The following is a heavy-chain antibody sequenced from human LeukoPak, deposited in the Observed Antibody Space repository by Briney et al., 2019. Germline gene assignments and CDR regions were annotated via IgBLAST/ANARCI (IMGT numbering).Heavy chain of an antibody. Sequence: PGGSLRLSCAASGFTFSSYSMNWVRQAPGKGLEWVSSISSSSSYIYYADSVKGRFTISRDNAKNSLYLQMNSLRAEDTAVYYCARDPQTGGYYYYYYYMDVWGKGTTVTVSS. J-gene: IGHJ6*03. CDR1: GFTFSSYS. CDR2: ISSSSSYI. V-gene: IGHV3-21*01. D-gene: IGHD7-27*01. CDR3: ARDPQTGGYYYYYYYMDV.